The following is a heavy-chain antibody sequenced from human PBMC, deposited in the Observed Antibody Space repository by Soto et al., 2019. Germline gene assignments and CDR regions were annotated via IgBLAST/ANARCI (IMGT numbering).Heavy chain of an antibody. CDR1: GGSISSSNW. D-gene: IGHD5-12*01. V-gene: IGHV4-4*02. J-gene: IGHJ4*02. CDR2: IYHSGST. CDR3: ARYSGYDFFLDY. Sequence: PSETLSLTCAVSGGSISSSNWWSWVRQPPGKGLEWIGEIYHSGSTNYNPSLKSRVTISVDKPKNQFSLKLSSVTAADTAVYYCARYSGYDFFLDYWGQGTLVTVSS.